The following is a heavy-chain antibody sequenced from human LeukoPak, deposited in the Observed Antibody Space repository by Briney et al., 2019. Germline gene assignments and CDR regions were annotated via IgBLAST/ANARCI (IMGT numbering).Heavy chain of an antibody. J-gene: IGHJ6*03. Sequence: GSLRLSCAASGFSFSDSAMHWVRQASGKGLEWVGEINHSGSTNYNPSLKSRVTISTDTSKNQFSLKLTSVTAADTAMYYCARAGVVAYHLYYFHMDVWGNGTTVTVSS. D-gene: IGHD3-3*01. V-gene: IGHV4-34*01. CDR2: INHSGST. CDR1: GFSFSDSA. CDR3: ARAGVVAYHLYYFHMDV.